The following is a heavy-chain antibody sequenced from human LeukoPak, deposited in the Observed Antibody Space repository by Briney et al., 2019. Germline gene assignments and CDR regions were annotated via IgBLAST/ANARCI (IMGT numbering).Heavy chain of an antibody. CDR2: IFYSGST. J-gene: IGHJ3*02. CDR1: GYSISNAYY. V-gene: IGHV4-38-2*02. D-gene: IGHD3-10*01. CDR3: AKSNGYGLVDI. Sequence: SETLSLTCSVSGYSISNAYYWGWIRQPPGKGLEWIGNIFYSGSTYYSPSLKSRVTISLDTSRNQFSLKLNSVTAADTAVYYCAKSNGYGLVDIWGQGTMVTVSS.